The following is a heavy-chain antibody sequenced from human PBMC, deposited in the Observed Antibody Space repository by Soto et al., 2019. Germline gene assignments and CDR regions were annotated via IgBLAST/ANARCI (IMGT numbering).Heavy chain of an antibody. CDR1: GFSLSTSGVG. Sequence: PTLVNPTQTLTLTCTFSGFSLSTSGVGVGWIRQPPGKALEWLALIYWNDDKRYSPSLKSRLTITKDTSKNQVVLTMTNMDPVDTATYYCAHRHRDGYNFFAGDENWFDPWGQGTLVTVSS. V-gene: IGHV2-5*01. CDR3: AHRHRDGYNFFAGDENWFDP. J-gene: IGHJ5*02. D-gene: IGHD5-12*01. CDR2: IYWNDDK.